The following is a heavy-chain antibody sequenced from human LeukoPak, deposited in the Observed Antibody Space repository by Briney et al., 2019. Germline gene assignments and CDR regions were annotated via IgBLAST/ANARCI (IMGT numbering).Heavy chain of an antibody. Sequence: ASVKVSCKASGYTFTSYDINWVRQATGQGLEWMGWMNPNSGNTGYAQKFQGRVTMTRNTSISTAHMELSSLRSEDTAVYYCARVGDHYYDSSGYYYVPINFDYWGQGTLVTVSS. CDR2: MNPNSGNT. CDR1: GYTFTSYD. J-gene: IGHJ4*02. CDR3: ARVGDHYYDSSGYYYVPINFDY. D-gene: IGHD3-22*01. V-gene: IGHV1-8*01.